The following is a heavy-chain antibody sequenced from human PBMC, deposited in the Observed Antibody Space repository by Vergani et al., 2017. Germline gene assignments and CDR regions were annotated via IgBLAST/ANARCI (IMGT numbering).Heavy chain of an antibody. J-gene: IGHJ6*03. CDR3: ARGTQRSSSSWADYDYYYMDV. CDR1: RGTFSSYA. D-gene: IGHD6-6*01. V-gene: IGHV1-69*01. CDR2: IIPIFGTA. Sequence: QVTLVQSGAEVKKPGSSVKVSCKASRGTFSSYAISWVRHAPGQGPEWTGGIIPIFGTANYAQRFQGRVTITADESTSTAYMELSSLRSEYTVVYHCARGTQRSSSSWADYDYYYMDVWGRGTTVSVSS.